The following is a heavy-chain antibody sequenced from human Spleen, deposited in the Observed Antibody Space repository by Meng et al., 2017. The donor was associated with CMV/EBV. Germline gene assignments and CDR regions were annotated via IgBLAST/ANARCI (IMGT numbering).Heavy chain of an antibody. V-gene: IGHV5-51*01. CDR2: IYPGDSDT. D-gene: IGHD2-2*01. Sequence: GGSLRLSCKGSGYSFTSYWIGWVRQMPGKGLEWMGIIYPGDSDTRYSPSFQGQVTISADKSISTAYLQWSSLKASDTAMYYCARFRPSAIFHAFDIWGQGTMVTVSS. CDR1: GYSFTSYW. CDR3: ARFRPSAIFHAFDI. J-gene: IGHJ3*02.